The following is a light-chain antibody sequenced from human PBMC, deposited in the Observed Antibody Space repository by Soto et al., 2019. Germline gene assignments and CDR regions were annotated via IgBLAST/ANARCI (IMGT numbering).Light chain of an antibody. CDR1: QTISSW. CDR2: KAS. CDR3: QHYNSYSEA. J-gene: IGKJ1*01. Sequence: DIQMTQSPSTLSASVGDRVTSTCRASQTISSWLAWYQQKPGKAPKXLIYKASTLKSGVPSRFSGSGSGTEFTLTISSLQPDDFETYDCQHYNSYSEAFGQGTKVDIK. V-gene: IGKV1-5*03.